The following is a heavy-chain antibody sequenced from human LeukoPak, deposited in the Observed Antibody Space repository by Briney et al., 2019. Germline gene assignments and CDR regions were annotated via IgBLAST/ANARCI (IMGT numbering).Heavy chain of an antibody. CDR2: IYYNGDT. CDR1: GGSISNYY. CDR3: ARGRGSSWYYFDS. J-gene: IGHJ4*02. D-gene: IGHD6-13*01. Sequence: PSETLSLTCTVSGGSISNYYWSWIRQPPGKGLEWIGYIYYNGDTNYNPSLKGRVTMTVDTSKNQFSLNLSSVTAADTAVYYCARGRGSSWYYFDSWGQGTLVTVSS. V-gene: IGHV4-59*12.